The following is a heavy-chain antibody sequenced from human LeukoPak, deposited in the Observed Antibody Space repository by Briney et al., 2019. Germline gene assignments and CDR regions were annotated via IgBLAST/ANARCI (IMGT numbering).Heavy chain of an antibody. CDR1: GFTFGDYA. CDR2: IRSKAYGGTT. Sequence: GGSLRLSCTASGFTFGDYAMTWVRHAPGKGLEWVGFIRSKAYGGTTEYAASVKGRFTISRDDSKSIAYLQMNSLKTEDTAVYYCTRDQTPYYWGQGTLVTVSS. V-gene: IGHV3-49*04. CDR3: TRDQTPYY. J-gene: IGHJ4*02.